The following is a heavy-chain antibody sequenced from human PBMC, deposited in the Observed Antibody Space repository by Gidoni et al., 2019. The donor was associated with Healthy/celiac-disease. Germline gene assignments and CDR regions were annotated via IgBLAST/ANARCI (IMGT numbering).Heavy chain of an antibody. J-gene: IGHJ4*02. Sequence: QVQLVESGGGVVQPGRSLRLSCAASGFTFSSYAIHWVRQAPGKGLEWVAVISYDGSNKYYADSVKGRFTISRDNSKNTLYLQMNSLRAEDTAVYYCARDRYCSSTSCYGGYYFDYWGQGTLVTVSS. D-gene: IGHD2-2*01. CDR2: ISYDGSNK. CDR1: GFTFSSYA. CDR3: ARDRYCSSTSCYGGYYFDY. V-gene: IGHV3-30-3*01.